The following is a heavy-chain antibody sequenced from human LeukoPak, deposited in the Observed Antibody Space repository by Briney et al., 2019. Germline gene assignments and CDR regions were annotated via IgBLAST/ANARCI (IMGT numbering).Heavy chain of an antibody. Sequence: GGSLRLSCAASGFTFSSYGMHWVRQAPGKGLEWVAVISYDGSNKYYADSVKGRFTISRDNSKNTLYLQMNSLRAEDTAVYYCARAPVRDGYTGDAFDIWGQGTMVTVSS. V-gene: IGHV3-30*03. CDR3: ARAPVRDGYTGDAFDI. CDR1: GFTFSSYG. D-gene: IGHD5-24*01. J-gene: IGHJ3*02. CDR2: ISYDGSNK.